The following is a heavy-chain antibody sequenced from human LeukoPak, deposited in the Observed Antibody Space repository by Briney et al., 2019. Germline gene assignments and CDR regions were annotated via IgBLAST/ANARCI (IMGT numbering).Heavy chain of an antibody. CDR1: GGSISSGGYY. V-gene: IGHV4-31*03. Sequence: SETLSLTCTVSGGSISSGGYYWSWIRQHPGKGLEWIGYIYYSGSTYYNPSLKSRVTISVDTSKIQFSLKLSSVTAADTAVYYCAREIASKYYDILTGYPDYWGQGTLVTVSS. CDR3: AREIASKYYDILTGYPDY. CDR2: IYYSGST. J-gene: IGHJ4*02. D-gene: IGHD3-9*01.